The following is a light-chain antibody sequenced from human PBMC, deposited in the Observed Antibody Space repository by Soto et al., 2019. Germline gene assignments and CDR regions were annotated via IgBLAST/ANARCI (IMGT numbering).Light chain of an antibody. CDR3: QQYNSYWT. V-gene: IGKV1-5*03. J-gene: IGKJ1*01. CDR2: KAY. CDR1: QSISSW. Sequence: DIQMTQSPSTLSASVGDRVTITCRASQSISSWLAWYQQKPGKAPKLLIYKAYSLESGVPSRFSGSGSGTAFTLTIRSLQPDDFATYYCQQYNSYWTFGQGTKVEIK.